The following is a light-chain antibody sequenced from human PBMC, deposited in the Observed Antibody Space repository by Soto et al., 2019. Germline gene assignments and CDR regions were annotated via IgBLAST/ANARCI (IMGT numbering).Light chain of an antibody. CDR2: GAS. Sequence: TQSPATLSVSPGERATLSCRASQTVSSSLAWYQQKPGQAPRLLIFGASSRATGIPDRFSGSGAGTDFTLTISRLEHEDFAVHYCQQYGSSPPITFGQGTRLEIK. V-gene: IGKV3-20*01. J-gene: IGKJ5*01. CDR3: QQYGSSPPIT. CDR1: QTVSSS.